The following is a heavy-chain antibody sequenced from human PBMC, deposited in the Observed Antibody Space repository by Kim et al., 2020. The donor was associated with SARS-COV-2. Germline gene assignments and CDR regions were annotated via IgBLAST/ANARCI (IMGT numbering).Heavy chain of an antibody. CDR3: TRDVCGGEYCYTDY. CDR1: GFSFGGDE. J-gene: IGHJ4*02. Sequence: GGSLRLSWAASGFSFGGDEMNWGRQAQEKGLEWGAYNNSNSSNKHDADSVKGGFTIYRDNAKNSLYIKMDSLRDEDTAIYYCTRDVCGGEYCYTDYWGQGTLVTVSS. D-gene: IGHD2-21*01. V-gene: IGHV3-48*03. CDR2: NNSNSSNK.